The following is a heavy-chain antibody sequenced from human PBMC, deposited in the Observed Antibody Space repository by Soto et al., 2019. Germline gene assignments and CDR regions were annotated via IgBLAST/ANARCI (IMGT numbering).Heavy chain of an antibody. J-gene: IGHJ4*02. V-gene: IGHV4-39*01. D-gene: IGHD6-6*01. CDR2: IYYSGNT. CDR1: SASLSSSTYY. Sequence: SETLSLTCSVSSASLSSSTYYWSWIRQPQGRGPEWIGSIYYSGNTYYKPSLKSRVSISIDTSRNQFSLKLTSVTAADTGVYYCASSSPFHYRGPGILVT. CDR3: ASSSPFHY.